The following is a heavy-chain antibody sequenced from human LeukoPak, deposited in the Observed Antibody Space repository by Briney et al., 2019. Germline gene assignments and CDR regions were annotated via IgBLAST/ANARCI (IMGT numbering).Heavy chain of an antibody. D-gene: IGHD2-15*01. CDR1: GFTFSTYA. CDR3: AKEFYFATAV. Sequence: GGSLRLSCAASGFTFSTYAMSWVRQAPGRGLEWVSAISGGGGTTHYADSVKGRFTISRDNSKNTLYLQMDSLRAEDTAVYYCAKEFYFATAVWGQGTTVTVSS. CDR2: ISGGGGTT. V-gene: IGHV3-23*01. J-gene: IGHJ6*02.